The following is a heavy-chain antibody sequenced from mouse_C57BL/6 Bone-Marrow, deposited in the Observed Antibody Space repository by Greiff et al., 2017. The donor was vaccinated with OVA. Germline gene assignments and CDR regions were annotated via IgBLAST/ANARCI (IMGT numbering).Heavy chain of an antibody. CDR1: GYTFTDYN. CDR2: INPNNGGT. J-gene: IGHJ2*01. CDR3: AREGGWARGYFDY. V-gene: IGHV1-18*01. Sequence: EVQGVESGPELVKPGASVKIPCKASGYTFTDYNMDWVKQSHGKSLEWIGDINPNNGGTIYNQKFKGKATLTVDKSSSTAYMELRSLTSEDTAVYYCAREGGWARGYFDYWGQGTTLTVSS. D-gene: IGHD3-3*01.